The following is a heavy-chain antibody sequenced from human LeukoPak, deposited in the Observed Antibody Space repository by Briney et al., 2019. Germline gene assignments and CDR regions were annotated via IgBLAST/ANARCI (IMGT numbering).Heavy chain of an antibody. CDR2: ISYDGSNK. Sequence: GRSLRPSCAASGFTFSSYGMHWVRQAPGKGLEWVAVISYDGSNKYYADSVKGRFTISRDNSKNTLYLQMNSLRAEDTAVYYCAKDGNIVVVTYWFDPWGQGTLVTVSS. V-gene: IGHV3-30*18. J-gene: IGHJ5*02. D-gene: IGHD2-21*02. CDR1: GFTFSSYG. CDR3: AKDGNIVVVTYWFDP.